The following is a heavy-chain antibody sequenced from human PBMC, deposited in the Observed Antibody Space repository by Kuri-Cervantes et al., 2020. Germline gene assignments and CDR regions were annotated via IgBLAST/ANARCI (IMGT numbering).Heavy chain of an antibody. CDR1: GFTFSNAW. D-gene: IGHD2-2*01. Sequence: GGSLRLSCAASGFTFSNAWMSWVRQAPGKGLEWVGRIKSKTDGGTTDYAAPVKGRFTISRDDSKNTLYLQMNSLKTEDTAVYYCSTSDHRYCSGSNCQLNYWGQGTLVTVSS. CDR3: STSDHRYCSGSNCQLNY. J-gene: IGHJ4*02. CDR2: IKSKTDGGTT. V-gene: IGHV3-15*01.